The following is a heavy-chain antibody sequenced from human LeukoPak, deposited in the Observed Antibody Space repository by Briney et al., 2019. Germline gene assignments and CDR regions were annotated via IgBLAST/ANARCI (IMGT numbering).Heavy chain of an antibody. D-gene: IGHD3-9*01. CDR3: ARAVLRYFDWLLMPSDY. J-gene: IGHJ4*02. CDR2: ISTYNGNT. V-gene: IGHV1-18*01. CDR1: GYIFTSYG. Sequence: ASVKVSCKASGYIFTSYGISWVRQAPGQGLEWMGWISTYNGNTNYAQNLQGRVTMTADTSTSTAYMDLRSLRSDDTAVYYCARAVLRYFDWLLMPSDYWGQGTLVTVSS.